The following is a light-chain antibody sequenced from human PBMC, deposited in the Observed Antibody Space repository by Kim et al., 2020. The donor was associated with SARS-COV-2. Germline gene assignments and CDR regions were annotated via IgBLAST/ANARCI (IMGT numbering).Light chain of an antibody. V-gene: IGKV3-20*01. Sequence: SPGERATLPGRASQSVSSSYLAWYQQKPGQAPRLLIYGASSRATGIPDRFSGSGSGTDFTLTISRLEPEDFAVYYCQQYGSSPPYSFGQGTKLEIK. J-gene: IGKJ2*03. CDR3: QQYGSSPPYS. CDR2: GAS. CDR1: QSVSSSY.